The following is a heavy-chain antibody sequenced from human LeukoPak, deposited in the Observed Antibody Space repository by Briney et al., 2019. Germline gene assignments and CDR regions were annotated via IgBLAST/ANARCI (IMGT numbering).Heavy chain of an antibody. J-gene: IGHJ4*02. D-gene: IGHD6-19*01. CDR3: ARETVAGTFDY. Sequence: GGSLRLSCAASGFTFSDYYISWIRQAPGKGLEGVSDISPSGDIISYADSVKGRFIISSDYAKESLHLQMNSLRVEDSAVYYCARETVAGTFDYWGQGTQVTVSS. V-gene: IGHV3-11*01. CDR1: GFTFSDYY. CDR2: ISPSGDII.